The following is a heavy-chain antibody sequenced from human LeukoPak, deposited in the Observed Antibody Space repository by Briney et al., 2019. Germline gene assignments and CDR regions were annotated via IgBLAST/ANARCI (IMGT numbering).Heavy chain of an antibody. Sequence: SETLSLTCAVYGGSFNGYYWSWIRQPPGKGLEWIGEINRSGSTNYNPSLKSRVTISVDTSKNQFSLKLSSVTAADTAVYYCARVVVVAATLLYFDYWGQGTLVTVSS. CDR2: INRSGST. V-gene: IGHV4-34*09. J-gene: IGHJ4*02. CDR1: GGSFNGYY. D-gene: IGHD2-15*01. CDR3: ARVVVVAATLLYFDY.